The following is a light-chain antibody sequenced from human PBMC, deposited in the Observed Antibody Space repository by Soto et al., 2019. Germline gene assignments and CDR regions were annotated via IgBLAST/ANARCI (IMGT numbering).Light chain of an antibody. CDR1: SSDVGGYNY. CDR2: DVI. V-gene: IGLV2-11*01. J-gene: IGLJ3*02. Sequence: QSALTQPRSVSGSPGQSVTISCTRTSSDVGGYNYVSWYQQHPDKAPKLMIYDVIKRPSGVPDRFSGSKSGNTASLTISGLQAEDEADYYCCSYAGTWRVFGGGTKLTVL. CDR3: CSYAGTWRV.